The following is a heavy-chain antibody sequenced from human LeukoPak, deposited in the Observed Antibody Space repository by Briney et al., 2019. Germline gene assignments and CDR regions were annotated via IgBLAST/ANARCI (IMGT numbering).Heavy chain of an antibody. D-gene: IGHD3-10*01. CDR2: VSYDGNIQ. Sequence: GGSLRLSCAASGFTFRTYAMHWVRQAPGKGLEWVAVVSYDGNIQDYTDSVKGRFFISGDDSKTTMYLQMNSLRVDDTALYLCARGPDPVVRGPRRAFDLWGQGTMVTVSS. CDR3: ARGPDPVVRGPRRAFDL. J-gene: IGHJ3*01. V-gene: IGHV3-30-3*01. CDR1: GFTFRTYA.